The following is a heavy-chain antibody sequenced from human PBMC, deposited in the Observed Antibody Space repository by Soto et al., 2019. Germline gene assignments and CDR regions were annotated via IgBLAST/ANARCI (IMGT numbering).Heavy chain of an antibody. V-gene: IGHV4-61*01. Sequence: SETLSLTCSVSGGSVRTGSYHWSWTRQPPGKGLEWIGFIPNNGSPDYNPSLKSRVVVSIDRSKNQFSLKVNSVTAADTAVYFCARIGWGGDSWGQGTLVTVSS. CDR1: GGSVRTGSYH. J-gene: IGHJ4*02. D-gene: IGHD7-27*01. CDR3: ARIGWGGDS. CDR2: IPNNGSP.